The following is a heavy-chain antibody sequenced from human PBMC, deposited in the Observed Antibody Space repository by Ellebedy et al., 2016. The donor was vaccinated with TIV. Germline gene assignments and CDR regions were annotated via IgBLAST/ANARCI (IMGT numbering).Heavy chain of an antibody. CDR3: AKYYGSGSYAPSYGMDV. J-gene: IGHJ6*02. V-gene: IGHV3-69-1*02. Sequence: PGGSLRLSCATSGFRFRVYNMCWLRQTPEKGLEWLSSISSDNEVSYVDSVKGRFTVSRDNSKNTLYLQMNSLTAEDSGLYFCAKYYGSGSYAPSYGMDVWGQGTTVTV. CDR1: GFRFRVYN. CDR2: ISSDNEV. D-gene: IGHD3-10*01.